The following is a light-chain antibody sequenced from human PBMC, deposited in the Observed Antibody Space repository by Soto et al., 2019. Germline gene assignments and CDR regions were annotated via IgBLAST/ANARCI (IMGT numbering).Light chain of an antibody. CDR3: QKYNNWPSRK. J-gene: IGKJ1*01. CDR2: GAS. Sequence: ESVMTQSPATLSLSPGERATLCCRASQSVSSNLAWYQQKPGQAPRLLIHGASTRATGIPDRFSGSGSGTELNLTLSSLKSEDFEVYYCQKYNNWPSRKFGPGTKVDIK. V-gene: IGKV3-15*01. CDR1: QSVSSN.